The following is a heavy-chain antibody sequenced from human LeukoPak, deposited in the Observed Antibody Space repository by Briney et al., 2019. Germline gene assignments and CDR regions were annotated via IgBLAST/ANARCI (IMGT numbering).Heavy chain of an antibody. CDR3: ARGRSSSWLDY. CDR2: IVPIFGRA. J-gene: IGHJ4*02. V-gene: IGHV1-69*06. CDR1: GGTFNSHA. D-gene: IGHD6-13*01. Sequence: SVKVSCKASGGTFNSHAISWVRQAPGQGLEWMGGIVPIFGRANYAQKFQGRVTITADKSTSTAYMELSSLRSEDTAVYYCARGRSSSWLDYWGQGTLVTVSS.